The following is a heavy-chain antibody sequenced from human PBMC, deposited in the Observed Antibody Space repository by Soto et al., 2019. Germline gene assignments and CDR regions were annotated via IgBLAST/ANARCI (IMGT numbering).Heavy chain of an antibody. J-gene: IGHJ5*02. CDR1: GGSIRSYY. CDR2: IYSSGST. CDR3: ARGNYYDP. Sequence: PSETLSLTCNVSGGSIRSYYLSWIRQPPGKGLEWIGYIYSSGSTKYSGGTNYNPSLKSRVSISVDTSKNQFSLNLSSVTAADTAVYYCARGNYYDPWGQGTLVTVSS. V-gene: IGHV4-59*01. D-gene: IGHD4-4*01.